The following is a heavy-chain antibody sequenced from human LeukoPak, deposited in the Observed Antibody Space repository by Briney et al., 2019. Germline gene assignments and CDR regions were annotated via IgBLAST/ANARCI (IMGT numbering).Heavy chain of an antibody. CDR3: ARDQAASQVYYFDY. CDR1: GFTFSSYW. Sequence: GGSLRLSCAASGFTFSSYWMSWVRQAPGKGLDWVANIKQDGSEKYYVDSVKGRFTISRDNAKNSLYLQMNSLRAEDTAVYYCARDQAASQVYYFDYWGQGTLVTVSS. V-gene: IGHV3-7*01. J-gene: IGHJ4*02. D-gene: IGHD2-15*01. CDR2: IKQDGSEK.